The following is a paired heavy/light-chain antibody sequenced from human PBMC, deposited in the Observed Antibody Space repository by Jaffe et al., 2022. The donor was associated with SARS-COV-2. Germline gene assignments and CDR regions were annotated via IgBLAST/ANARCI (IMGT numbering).Heavy chain of an antibody. J-gene: IGHJ3*02. CDR3: ARGVWEKVVPKLVGTDAFDI. D-gene: IGHD3-16*01. Sequence: QVQLQQWGAGLLKPSETLSLTCAVYGGSFSGYYWTWIRQPPGKGLEWIGEMNHSGSSNYNPSLKSRVTISVDTSKNQFSLKLSSVTAADTAVYYCARGVWEKVVPKLVGTDAFDIWGQGTMVTVSS. CDR1: GGSFSGYY. V-gene: IGHV4-34*01. CDR2: MNHSGSS.
Light chain of an antibody. CDR1: QSIGST. J-gene: IGKJ5*01. V-gene: IGKV6-21*01. CDR2: YAS. CDR3: HQSSSFPIT. Sequence: EIVLTQSPDFQSVTPKEKVTITCRASQSIGSTLHWYQQKPDQSPKLLIKYASQSFSGVPSRFSGSGSGTDFTLTINGLEAEDAAAYYCHQSSSFPITFGQGTRLEIK.